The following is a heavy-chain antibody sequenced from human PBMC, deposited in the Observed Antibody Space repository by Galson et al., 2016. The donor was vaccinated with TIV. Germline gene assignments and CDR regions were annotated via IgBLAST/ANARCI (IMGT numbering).Heavy chain of an antibody. CDR1: GFTFSASG. CDR2: VHYDGSVT. Sequence: SLRLSCAASGFTFSASGLHWIRQAPGKGLEWVAFVHYDGSVTYYSDSVKGRFTVSRDNSKSTLFLQMNRLRLEDTGVYYRPKFDFWSAWPPSDSDYWGQGILVTVSS. D-gene: IGHD3-3*01. CDR3: PKFDFWSAWPPSDSDY. J-gene: IGHJ4*02. V-gene: IGHV3-30*02.